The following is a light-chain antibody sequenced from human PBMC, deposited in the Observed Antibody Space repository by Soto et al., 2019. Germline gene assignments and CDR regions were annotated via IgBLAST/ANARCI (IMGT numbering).Light chain of an antibody. CDR2: GTS. J-gene: IGKJ1*01. CDR3: QHYSSQT. CDR1: QGVSSNY. Sequence: MVLTQSSGTLSLSPRERATLSCRASQGVSSNYLAWYQQKSGQAPRLLLYGTSSRATGIPDRFSGSGSGTDFTLTISRLEPEDSAVYFCQHYSSQTFAQGTKVDI. V-gene: IGKV3-20*01.